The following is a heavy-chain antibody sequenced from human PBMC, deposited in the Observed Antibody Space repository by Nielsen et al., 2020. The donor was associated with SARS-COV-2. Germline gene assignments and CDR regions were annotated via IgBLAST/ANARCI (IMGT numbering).Heavy chain of an antibody. CDR3: ARGNRGDGYNQNAFDI. J-gene: IGHJ3*02. V-gene: IGHV3-64*01. CDR2: ISSNGGST. D-gene: IGHD5-24*01. CDR1: GFTFSSYA. Sequence: GESLKISCAASGFTFSSYAMHWVRQAPGKGLEYVSAISSNGGSTYYANSVKGRFTISRDNSKNTLYLQMGSLRAEDMAVYYCARGNRGDGYNQNAFDIWGQGTMVTVSS.